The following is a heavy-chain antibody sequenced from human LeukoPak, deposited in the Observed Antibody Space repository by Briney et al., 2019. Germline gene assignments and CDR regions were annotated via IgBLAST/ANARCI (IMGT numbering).Heavy chain of an antibody. CDR1: GGSISSYY. J-gene: IGHJ4*02. CDR3: ARHPGGYSYGFLDY. V-gene: IGHV4-59*08. Sequence: PSETLSLTCTVSGGSISSYYWSWIRQPPGKGLEWIGYIYYSGSTNYNPSLKSRVTISVDTSKNQFSLKLSSVTAADTAVYYCARHPGGYSYGFLDYRGQGTLVTVSS. D-gene: IGHD5-18*01. CDR2: IYYSGST.